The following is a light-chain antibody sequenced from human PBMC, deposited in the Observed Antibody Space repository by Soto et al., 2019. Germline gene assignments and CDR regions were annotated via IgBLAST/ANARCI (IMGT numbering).Light chain of an antibody. Sequence: IVLTQSPATLSLSPWGTATLSCRASQSVRNYLAWYQQKPGQAPRLLIYDASNRATGIPARFSGTGSETDFTLTISSLEPEDFAIYYCQQRSKMPLTFGHGTKVDIK. CDR2: DAS. CDR1: QSVRNY. CDR3: QQRSKMPLT. V-gene: IGKV3-11*01. J-gene: IGKJ1*01.